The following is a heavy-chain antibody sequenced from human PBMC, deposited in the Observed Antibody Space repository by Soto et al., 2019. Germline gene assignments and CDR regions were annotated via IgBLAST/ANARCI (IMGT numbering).Heavy chain of an antibody. D-gene: IGHD6-19*01. Sequence: PGGSLRLSCAASGFTLSSYAMSWVRQAPGKGLEWVSAISGSGGSTYYADSVKGRFTISRDNSKNTLYLQMNSLRAEDTAVYYCAKVGGRLIAVAGRFDPWGQGTLVTVSS. CDR2: ISGSGGST. CDR1: GFTLSSYA. CDR3: AKVGGRLIAVAGRFDP. V-gene: IGHV3-23*01. J-gene: IGHJ5*02.